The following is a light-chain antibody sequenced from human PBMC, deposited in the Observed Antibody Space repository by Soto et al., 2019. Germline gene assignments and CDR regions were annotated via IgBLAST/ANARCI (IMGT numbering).Light chain of an antibody. J-gene: IGLJ1*01. CDR1: SSDVGTYNL. V-gene: IGLV2-14*02. Sequence: SALTQPASVSGSPGQSITISCTGTSSDVGTYNLVSWYQQHPGKAPKLMVYEGTKRPSGVSNRFSGSKSGNTASLTISGLQAEDEGDYYCSSYISSSTPYVFGTGTKVTVL. CDR2: EGT. CDR3: SSYISSSTPYV.